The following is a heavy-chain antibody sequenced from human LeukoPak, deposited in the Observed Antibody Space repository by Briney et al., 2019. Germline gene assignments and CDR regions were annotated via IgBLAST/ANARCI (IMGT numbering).Heavy chain of an antibody. J-gene: IGHJ5*02. V-gene: IGHV7-4-1*02. D-gene: IGHD3-3*01. CDR1: GYTFTSYA. CDR3: AREDGRYDFWSGYRLPWFDP. Sequence: EASVKVSCKASGYTFTSYAMNWVRRAPGQGLEWMGWINTNTGNPTYAQGFTGRFVFSLDTSVSTAYLQISSLKAEDTAVYYCAREDGRYDFWSGYRLPWFDPWGQGTLVTVSS. CDR2: INTNTGNP.